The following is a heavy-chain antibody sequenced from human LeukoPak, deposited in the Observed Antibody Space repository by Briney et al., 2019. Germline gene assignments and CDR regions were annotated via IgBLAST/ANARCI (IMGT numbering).Heavy chain of an antibody. D-gene: IGHD3-10*01. J-gene: IGHJ4*02. Sequence: GGSLRLSCAASGFTFSSYWMSWVRQTPGKGLEWVANIKQDGSEKYYVDSVKGRFTISRDNAKNSLYLQMNSLRAEETALYYCARDYSSGTTWDHWGQGTLVTVSS. CDR1: GFTFSSYW. V-gene: IGHV3-7*01. CDR3: ARDYSSGTTWDH. CDR2: IKQDGSEK.